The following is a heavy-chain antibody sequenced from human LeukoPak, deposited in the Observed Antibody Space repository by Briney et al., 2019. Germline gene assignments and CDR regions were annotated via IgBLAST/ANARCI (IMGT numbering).Heavy chain of an antibody. V-gene: IGHV3-9*01. CDR1: GFTFDDYA. CDR2: ISWNSGSI. Sequence: GGSLRLSCAASGFTFDDYAMHWVRQAPGKGLEWVSGISWNSGSIGYADSVKGRFTISRDNAKNSLYLQMNSLRAEDTALYYCAKDTVSSGSYSTRSDYWGQGTLVTVSS. J-gene: IGHJ4*02. D-gene: IGHD1-26*01. CDR3: AKDTVSSGSYSTRSDY.